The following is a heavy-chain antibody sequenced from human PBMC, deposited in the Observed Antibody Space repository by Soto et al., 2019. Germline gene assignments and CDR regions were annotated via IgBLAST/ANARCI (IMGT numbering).Heavy chain of an antibody. V-gene: IGHV3-66*01. CDR2: IYSGGST. CDR1: EFTVNNNY. CDR3: ARASYYYDSRGYYYRYYFDY. Sequence: GGSLRLSCAASEFTVNNNYMSWVRQAPGKGLEWVSVIYSGGSTYYADSVMGRFTISRDNSKNTVHLQMNSLRAEDTAVYYCARASYYYDSRGYYYRYYFDYWGQGALVTVSS. J-gene: IGHJ4*02. D-gene: IGHD3-22*01.